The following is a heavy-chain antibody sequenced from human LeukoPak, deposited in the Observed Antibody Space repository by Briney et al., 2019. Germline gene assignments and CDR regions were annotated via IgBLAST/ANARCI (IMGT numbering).Heavy chain of an antibody. V-gene: IGHV3-30-3*01. CDR1: GFTFSSYA. CDR2: ISYDGSNK. CDR3: ARAGYGGNETTW. J-gene: IGHJ4*02. D-gene: IGHD4-23*01. Sequence: GRSLRLSCAASGFTFSSYAMHWVRQAPGKGLEWVAVISYDGSNKCYADSVKGRFTISRDNSKNTLYLQMNSLRAEDTAVYYCARAGYGGNETTWWGQGTLVTVSS.